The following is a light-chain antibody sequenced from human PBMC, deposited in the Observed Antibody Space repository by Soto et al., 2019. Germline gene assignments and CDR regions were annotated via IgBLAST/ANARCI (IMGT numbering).Light chain of an antibody. J-gene: IGLJ1*01. CDR3: AGWEDSLHGIL. CDR1: SSNIGTNY. V-gene: IGLV1-47*01. CDR2: RNN. Sequence: QSVLPQSPSELCAPGHIVTISCSGGSSNIGTNYVYWYQQLPGTAPKLLIYRNNLRPSGVPDRFSASKSGTSASLAISGLRSEDEADYFCAGWEDSLHGILFGAGTKVTVL.